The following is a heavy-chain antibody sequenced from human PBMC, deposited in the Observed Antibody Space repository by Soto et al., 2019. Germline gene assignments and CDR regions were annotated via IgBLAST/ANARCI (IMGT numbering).Heavy chain of an antibody. D-gene: IGHD6-13*01. J-gene: IGHJ5*02. CDR1: GASINSYH. V-gene: IGHV4-4*07. CDR3: ARDQGVAAAGITWFDP. CDR2: IHSIGST. Sequence: QVQLQASGPGLVKPSETLSLTCTVSGASINSYHWSWIRQPAGKGLEWIGHIHSIGSTNYNPSLKSRVTMSVGTSKNQFTLRLMSLTAADTAVYYCARDQGVAAAGITWFDPWGQGSLVTVSS.